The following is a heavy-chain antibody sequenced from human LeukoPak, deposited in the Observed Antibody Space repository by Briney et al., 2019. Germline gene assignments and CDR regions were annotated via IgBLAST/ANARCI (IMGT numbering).Heavy chain of an antibody. D-gene: IGHD4-17*01. CDR1: GGSFSGYY. J-gene: IGHJ4*02. V-gene: IGHV4-34*01. Sequence: SETLSLTCAVYGGSFSGYYWSWIRQPPGKGLEWIGEINHSGSTNYNPSLKSRVTISVDTSKNQFSLKLSSVTAADTAVYYCARGDYASYAGYWGQGTLVTVSS. CDR3: ARGDYASYAGY. CDR2: INHSGST.